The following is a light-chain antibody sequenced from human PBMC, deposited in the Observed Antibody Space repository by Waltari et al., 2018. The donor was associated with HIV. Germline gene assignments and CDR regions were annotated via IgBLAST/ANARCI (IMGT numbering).Light chain of an antibody. J-gene: IGLJ1*01. CDR1: TSNVGSNF. CDR3: ATWDGSLGGAYV. CDR2: RDN. Sequence: QSVLTQPPSASGTPGQRVTTSCSATTSNVGSNFVSWYQQLPGTAPNLLIYRDNRRPSGVPDRFSGSKSGASASLAISGLRSEDEGDYYCATWDGSLGGAYVFGAGTKVSVL. V-gene: IGLV1-47*01.